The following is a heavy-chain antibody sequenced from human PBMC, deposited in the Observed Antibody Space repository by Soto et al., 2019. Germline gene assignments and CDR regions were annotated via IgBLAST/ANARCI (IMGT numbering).Heavy chain of an antibody. V-gene: IGHV5-51*01. CDR3: ARLLVNTVVRGVPCGMDV. CDR1: GYSFTNYW. D-gene: IGHD3-10*01. CDR2: IYPGDSDT. J-gene: IGHJ6*02. Sequence: GESLKISCKASGYSFTNYWIGWVRQMPGKGLEWMGIIYPGDSDTRYSPSFQGQVTISADKSITTAYLQWSSLKASDTAMYYCARLLVNTVVRGVPCGMDVWGQGTTVTVSS.